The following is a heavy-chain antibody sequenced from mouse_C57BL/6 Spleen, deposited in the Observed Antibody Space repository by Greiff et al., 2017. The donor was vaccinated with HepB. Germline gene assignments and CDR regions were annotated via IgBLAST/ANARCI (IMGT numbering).Heavy chain of an antibody. Sequence: VQLQQPGAELVRPGTSVKLSCKASGYTFTSYWMHWVKQRPGQGLEWIGVIDPSDSYTNYNQKFKGKATLTVDTSSSTAYMQLSSLTSEDSAVYYCARWGPFDYWGQGTTLTVSS. CDR3: ARWGPFDY. CDR1: GYTFTSYW. CDR2: IDPSDSYT. V-gene: IGHV1-59*01. J-gene: IGHJ2*01.